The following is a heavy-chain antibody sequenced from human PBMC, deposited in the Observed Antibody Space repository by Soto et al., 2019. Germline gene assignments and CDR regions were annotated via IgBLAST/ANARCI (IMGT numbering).Heavy chain of an antibody. Sequence: SVKVSCKASGGTFSSYAISWVRQAPGQGLEWMGGIIPIFGTANYAQKFQGRVTITADKSTSTAYMELSSLRSEDTAVYYCAREGGWGSGRRGFDYWGQGTLVTVSS. D-gene: IGHD6-19*01. CDR3: AREGGWGSGRRGFDY. J-gene: IGHJ4*02. CDR1: GGTFSSYA. CDR2: IIPIFGTA. V-gene: IGHV1-69*06.